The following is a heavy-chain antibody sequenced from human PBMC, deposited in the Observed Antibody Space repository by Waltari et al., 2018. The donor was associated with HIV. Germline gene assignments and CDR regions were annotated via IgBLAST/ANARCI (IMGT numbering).Heavy chain of an antibody. Sequence: QVQLQESGPGLVRPSETLSLTCSVAGDSVTSESHLWTWIRQPPGKGLEWIGYVYYTGSTSYNPSLRSRVTISVDTSKNQFSLKLGSVTAADTAIYYCARVGLIDPTMWDCWGQGTLVAVSS. V-gene: IGHV4-61*01. CDR1: GDSVTSESHL. D-gene: IGHD5-12*01. CDR3: ARVGLIDPTMWDC. J-gene: IGHJ4*02. CDR2: VYYTGST.